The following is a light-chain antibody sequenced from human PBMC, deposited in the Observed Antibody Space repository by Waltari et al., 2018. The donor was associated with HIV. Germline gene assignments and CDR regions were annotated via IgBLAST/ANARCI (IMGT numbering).Light chain of an antibody. CDR1: SSDVGGNNY. J-gene: IGLJ2*01. V-gene: IGLV2-8*01. CDR2: EVY. Sequence: QSALTQPPSASGSPGQSVTISCNGTSSDVGGNNYVSWYQQYPGKAPTRVIYEVYPRPSGVPHRFSGSKSGNTASLTVSGLQAEDEANYYCSSYAGINTYVLFGGGTNLTVL. CDR3: SSYAGINTYVL.